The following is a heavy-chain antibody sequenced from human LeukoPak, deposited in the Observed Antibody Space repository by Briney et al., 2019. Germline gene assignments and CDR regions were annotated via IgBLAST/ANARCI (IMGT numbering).Heavy chain of an antibody. V-gene: IGHV1-2*02. D-gene: IGHD1-26*01. CDR1: GYTFTGYY. J-gene: IGHJ4*02. Sequence: GASVKVSCKASGYTFTGYYMHWVRQAPGQGLEWMGWINPNSGGTNYAQKFQGRVTMTRDTSISTAYMELSRLRSDDTAVYYCARDLPSGSFYFDYWGQGTLVTVFS. CDR3: ARDLPSGSFYFDY. CDR2: INPNSGGT.